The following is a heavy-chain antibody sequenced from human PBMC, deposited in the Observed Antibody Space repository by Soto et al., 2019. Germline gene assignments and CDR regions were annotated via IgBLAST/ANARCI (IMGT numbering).Heavy chain of an antibody. J-gene: IGHJ6*02. CDR3: TSIAAAVHYYYYGMDV. CDR1: GFTFSGSA. D-gene: IGHD6-13*01. V-gene: IGHV3-73*01. CDR2: IRSKANSYAT. Sequence: GGFLRLSCAASGFTFSGSAMHWVRQASGKGLEWVGRIRSKANSYATAYAASVKGRFTISRDDSKNTAYLQMNSLKTEDTAVYYCTSIAAAVHYYYYGMDVWGQGTTVTVSS.